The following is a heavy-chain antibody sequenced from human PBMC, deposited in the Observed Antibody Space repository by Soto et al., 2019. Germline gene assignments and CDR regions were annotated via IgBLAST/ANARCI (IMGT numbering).Heavy chain of an antibody. CDR3: ARDRSGNAFDI. V-gene: IGHV4-59*01. D-gene: IGHD3-10*01. Sequence: SEPLSLTCTVSGGSISSYYWSWIRQPPGKGLEWIGYIYYSGSTNYNPSLKSRVTISVDTSKNQFSLKLSSVTAADTAVYYCARDRSGNAFDIWGQGTMVTVSS. J-gene: IGHJ3*02. CDR1: GGSISSYY. CDR2: IYYSGST.